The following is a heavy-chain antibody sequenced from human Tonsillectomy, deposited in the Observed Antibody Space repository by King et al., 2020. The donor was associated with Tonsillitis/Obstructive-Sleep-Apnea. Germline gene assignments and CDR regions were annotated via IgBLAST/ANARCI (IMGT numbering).Heavy chain of an antibody. CDR1: GFTFSSYA. J-gene: IGHJ5*02. CDR3: AKDGHSITIFGVVIKNWFDP. Sequence: VQLVESGGGLVQPGGSLRLSCAASGFTFSSYAMSWVRQAPGKGLEWVSAISGSGGITYYADSVNGRFTIAGDNAKNTLYLQMNSLRAEDTAVYYCAKDGHSITIFGVVIKNWFDPWGQGTLVTVSS. D-gene: IGHD3-3*01. V-gene: IGHV3-23*04. CDR2: ISGSGGIT.